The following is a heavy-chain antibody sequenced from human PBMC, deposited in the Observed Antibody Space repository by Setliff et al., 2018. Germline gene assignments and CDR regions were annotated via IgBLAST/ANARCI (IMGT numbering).Heavy chain of an antibody. D-gene: IGHD1-1*01. J-gene: IGHJ6*03. CDR3: ARGPWKHSAYYYYYYMDV. V-gene: IGHV3-74*01. CDR2: INSDGSST. Sequence: PGGSLRLSCAASGFTLSSYLMHWVRQAPGKGLVWVSRINSDGSSTSYADSVKGRFTISRDNAKNTLYLQMNSLRAEDTAVYYCARGPWKHSAYYYYYYMDVWGKGTTVTVSS. CDR1: GFTLSSYL.